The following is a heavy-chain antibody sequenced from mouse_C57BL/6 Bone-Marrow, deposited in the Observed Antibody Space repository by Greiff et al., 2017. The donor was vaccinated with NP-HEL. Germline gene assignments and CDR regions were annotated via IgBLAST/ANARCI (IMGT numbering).Heavy chain of an antibody. D-gene: IGHD1-1*01. CDR1: GFNIKDYY. Sequence: VQLQQSGAELVKPGASVKLSCTASGFNIKDYYMHWVKQRTEQGLEWIGRIDPEDGETKYAPTFQGKATITADTSSNTAYLQLSSLTSEDTAVYYCAYYYGSSYWYFDVWGTGTTVTVSS. CDR2: IDPEDGET. V-gene: IGHV14-2*01. J-gene: IGHJ1*03. CDR3: AYYYGSSYWYFDV.